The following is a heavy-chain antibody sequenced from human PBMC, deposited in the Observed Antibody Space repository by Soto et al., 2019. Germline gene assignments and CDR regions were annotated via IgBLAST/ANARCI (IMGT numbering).Heavy chain of an antibody. J-gene: IGHJ4*02. V-gene: IGHV1-69*04. CDR1: GDTFSFYS. CDR2: VNPILSMS. Sequence: QVQLVQSGAEVKRPGSSVKVSCKASGDTFSFYSINWVRQAPGLGLEWMGRVNPILSMSSYAQRFQGRVTRTADKSPSTAYMELCGLRSEDTAMYYCATSYGSGYRAFDYWGQGALVTVSS. D-gene: IGHD3-10*01. CDR3: ATSYGSGYRAFDY.